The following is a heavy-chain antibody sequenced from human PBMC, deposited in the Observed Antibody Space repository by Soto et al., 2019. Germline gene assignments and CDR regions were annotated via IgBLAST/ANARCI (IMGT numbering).Heavy chain of an antibody. D-gene: IGHD3-10*01. Sequence: TLSLTRTVYGGSISSGGYYCSWIRQPPGKGLEWIGYISYSGYTSYNPSLKSRVIISVDTSKNQVSLNLVPVTAADTAVYYCTTQGFGILHGLVDVWGQGTTVTVSS. V-gene: IGHV4-61*08. CDR2: ISYSGYT. CDR1: GGSISSGGYY. CDR3: TTQGFGILHGLVDV. J-gene: IGHJ6*02.